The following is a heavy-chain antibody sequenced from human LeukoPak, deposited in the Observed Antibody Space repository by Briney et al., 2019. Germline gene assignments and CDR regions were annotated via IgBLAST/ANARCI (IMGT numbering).Heavy chain of an antibody. CDR1: GGSISSGNYY. Sequence: SETLSLTCTVSGGSISSGNYYWSWIRQSAGKGLEWIGRTYISGSTNYNPSLKSRVTISVDKSKNQFSLKLSSVTVADTAVYYCARVGVPAATLDYWGQGTLVTVSS. CDR3: ARVGVPAATLDY. D-gene: IGHD2-2*01. J-gene: IGHJ4*02. CDR2: TYISGST. V-gene: IGHV4-61*02.